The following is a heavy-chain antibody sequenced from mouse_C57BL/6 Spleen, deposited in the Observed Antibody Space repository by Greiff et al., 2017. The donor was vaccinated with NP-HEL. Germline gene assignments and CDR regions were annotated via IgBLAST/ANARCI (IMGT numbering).Heavy chain of an antibody. V-gene: IGHV3-6*01. CDR2: ISYDGSN. CDR1: GYSITSGYY. Sequence: VQLKESGPGLVKPSQSLSLTCSVTGYSITSGYYWNWIRQFPGNKLEWMGYISYDGSNNYNPSLKNRISITRDTSKNQFFLKLNSVTTEDTATYYCASQSYGNYEYYAMDYWGQGTSVTVSS. CDR3: ASQSYGNYEYYAMDY. D-gene: IGHD2-1*01. J-gene: IGHJ4*01.